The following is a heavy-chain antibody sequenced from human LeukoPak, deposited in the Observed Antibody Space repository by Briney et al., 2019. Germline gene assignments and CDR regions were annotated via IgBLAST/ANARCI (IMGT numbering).Heavy chain of an antibody. J-gene: IGHJ6*03. V-gene: IGHV4-59*01. CDR2: IYYSGST. D-gene: IGHD1-26*01. CDR1: GGSIRSYY. CDR3: ASGSYSFYYMDV. Sequence: SETLSLTCSVSGGSIRSYYWSWIRQPPGKGLEWIGYIYYSGSTNYNPSLKSRVTISVDASKNQFSLRLSPVTAADTAVYYCASGSYSFYYMDVWGKGTTVTVSS.